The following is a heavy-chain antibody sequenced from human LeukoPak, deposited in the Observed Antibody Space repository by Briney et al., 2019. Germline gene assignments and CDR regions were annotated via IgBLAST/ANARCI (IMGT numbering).Heavy chain of an antibody. D-gene: IGHD3-10*01. J-gene: IGHJ4*02. CDR2: IIPILGIA. CDR3: ARVLRRFGELVDY. V-gene: IGHV1-69*04. CDR1: GGTFSSYA. Sequence: WASVKVSCKASGGTFSSYAISWVRQAPGQGLEWMGRIIPILGIANYAQKFQGRVTITADKSTSTAYMELSSLRSEDTAVYYCARVLRRFGELVDYWGQGTLVTVSS.